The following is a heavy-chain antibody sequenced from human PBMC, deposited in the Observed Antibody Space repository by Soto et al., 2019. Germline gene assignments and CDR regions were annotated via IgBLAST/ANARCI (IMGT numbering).Heavy chain of an antibody. D-gene: IGHD3-22*01. CDR3: AADPPLYYYDSSGYSPGGY. CDR2: IVVGSGNT. V-gene: IGHV1-58*01. Sequence: WASVKVSCKASGFTFTSSAVQWVRQARGQRLEWIGWIVVGSGNTNYAQKFQERVTITRDMSTSTAYMELSSLRSEDTAVYYCAADPPLYYYDSSGYSPGGYWGQGTLVTVSS. CDR1: GFTFTSSA. J-gene: IGHJ4*02.